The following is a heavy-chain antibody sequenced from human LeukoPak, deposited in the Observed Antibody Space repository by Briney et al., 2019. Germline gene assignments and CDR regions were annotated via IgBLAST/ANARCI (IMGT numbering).Heavy chain of an antibody. J-gene: IGHJ1*01. CDR2: IKLDGSAT. CDR3: ARDKERAPLHTSGPFTK. D-gene: IGHD1-14*01. CDR1: GFTFSNFW. Sequence: GGSLRLSCAASGFTFSNFWMAWVRQVPGKGPEWVADIKLDGSATYYLDSVRGRFTISRDNAMNSLYLQMHSLRADDTAIYYCARDKERAPLHTSGPFTKWGQATLATASS. V-gene: IGHV3-7*01.